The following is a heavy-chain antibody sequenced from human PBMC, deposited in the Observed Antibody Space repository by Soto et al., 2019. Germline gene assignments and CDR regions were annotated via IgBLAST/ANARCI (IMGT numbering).Heavy chain of an antibody. CDR3: ARRESQGPSDY. J-gene: IGHJ4*02. V-gene: IGHV4-28*01. CDR1: GYSISSSNW. D-gene: IGHD1-26*01. CDR2: IYYSGTT. Sequence: QVQLQESGPGLVKPSDTLSLTCAVSGYSISSSNWWGWIRQPPGKGLEWIGYIYYSGTTYYNPSLQSXXTXSXXTSKNQCSLKLTSVTAVDTAVYYCARRESQGPSDYWGQGTLVTVSS.